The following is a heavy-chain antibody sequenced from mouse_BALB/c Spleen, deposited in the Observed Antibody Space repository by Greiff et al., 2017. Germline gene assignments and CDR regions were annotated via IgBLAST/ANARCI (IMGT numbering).Heavy chain of an antibody. V-gene: IGHV5-9-4*01. CDR3: AREGDGYYRAMDY. D-gene: IGHD2-3*01. CDR2: ISSGGSYT. Sequence: DVKLVESGGGLVKPGGSLKLSCAASGFTFSSYAMSWVRQSPEKRLEWVAEISSGGSYTYYPDTVTGRFTISRDNAKNTLYLEMSSLRSEDTAMYYCAREGDGYYRAMDYWGQGTSVTVSS. CDR1: GFTFSSYA. J-gene: IGHJ4*01.